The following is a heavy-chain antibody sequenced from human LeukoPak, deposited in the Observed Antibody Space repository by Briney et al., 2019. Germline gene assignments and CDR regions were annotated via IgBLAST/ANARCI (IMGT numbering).Heavy chain of an antibody. Sequence: GASVNVSCKASGYTFISYAIHWVRQAPGQRLEWMGWINAGSGDTKYSQKFQGRVTITRDRSASTAFMELSSLRSEDTAVYYCATDSSNYYSGHYYYGMDVWGQGTTVTVSS. J-gene: IGHJ6*02. CDR2: INAGSGDT. V-gene: IGHV1-3*01. CDR1: GYTFISYA. CDR3: ATDSSNYYSGHYYYGMDV. D-gene: IGHD6-13*01.